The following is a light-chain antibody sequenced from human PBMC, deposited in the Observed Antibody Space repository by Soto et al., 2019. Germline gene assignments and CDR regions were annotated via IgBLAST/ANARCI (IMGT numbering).Light chain of an antibody. CDR2: RNN. Sequence: QSVLTQPPSASGAPGQRVNISCSGSSSNIGSNYVYWYRQFPGTAPKLLIQRNNQRPSGVPARFSGSKSGTSASLAISGLRSEDEADYYCSSYTSSSTLLFGGGTKLTVL. V-gene: IGLV1-47*01. J-gene: IGLJ2*01. CDR3: SSYTSSSTLL. CDR1: SSNIGSNY.